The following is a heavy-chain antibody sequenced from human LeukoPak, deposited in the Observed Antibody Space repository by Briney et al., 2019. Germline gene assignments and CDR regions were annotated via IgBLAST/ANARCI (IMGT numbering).Heavy chain of an antibody. Sequence: PSETLSLTCAVYGGSFSGYYWSWIRQPPGKGLEWIGEINHSGSTNYNPSLKSRVTISVDTSKNQFSLKLTSVTAADTAVYYCASKPLTSSIAAVDHWGQGTLVTVSS. CDR3: ASKPLTSSIAAVDH. V-gene: IGHV4-34*01. CDR1: GGSFSGYY. CDR2: INHSGST. D-gene: IGHD6-13*01. J-gene: IGHJ4*02.